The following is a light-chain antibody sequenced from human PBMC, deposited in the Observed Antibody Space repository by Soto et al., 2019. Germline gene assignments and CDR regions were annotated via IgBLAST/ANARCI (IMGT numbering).Light chain of an antibody. V-gene: IGLV2-14*03. CDR2: DVS. Sequence: QSALTQPASVSGSPGQSITISCTGTSSDVGAYNYVSWYQPHPGKVPKLMIYDVSDRPSGVSNRCSGSKSGNTASLTISVLQAEDEADYYCSSFTRSNSYVFGTGTKLTVL. J-gene: IGLJ1*01. CDR1: SSDVGAYNY. CDR3: SSFTRSNSYV.